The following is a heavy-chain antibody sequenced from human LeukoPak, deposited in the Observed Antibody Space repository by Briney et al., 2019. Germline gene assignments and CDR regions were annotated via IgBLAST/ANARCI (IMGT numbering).Heavy chain of an antibody. Sequence: GGSLRLSCVASGFTFSSYWMAWVRQAPGKGLEWVANMKQDGSAKHYVDSVKGRFSISRDNSKNSVYLQMDSLRAEDTALYYCARDNVGALDYWGHGTLVTVSS. J-gene: IGHJ4*01. V-gene: IGHV3-7*01. CDR1: GFTFSSYW. CDR3: ARDNVGALDY. D-gene: IGHD1-26*01. CDR2: MKQDGSAK.